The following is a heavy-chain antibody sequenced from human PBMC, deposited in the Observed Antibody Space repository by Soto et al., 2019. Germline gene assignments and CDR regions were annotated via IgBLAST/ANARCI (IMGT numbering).Heavy chain of an antibody. J-gene: IGHJ4*02. CDR1: GDSITNSRYY. Sequence: QLVLQESGPEVVKASETLSLTCSVSGDSITNSRYYWGWSRQTPQTGLEWIGSIYYSGSTFYNPSLKSRVTVSVDTSENQFSLKLTSVSAADTSLYFCARQTASIVRQGDFDYWGQGTLVTVSS. D-gene: IGHD2-2*01. V-gene: IGHV4-39*01. CDR3: ARQTASIVRQGDFDY. CDR2: IYYSGST.